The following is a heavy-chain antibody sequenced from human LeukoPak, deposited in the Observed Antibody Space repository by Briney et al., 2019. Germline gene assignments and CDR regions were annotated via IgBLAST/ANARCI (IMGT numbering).Heavy chain of an antibody. V-gene: IGHV3-33*06. Sequence: GGSLRLSCAASGFTFSSYGMHWVRQAPGKGLEWVAVLWYDGSNKYYADSVKGRFTISGDNSKNTLYLQMNSLRAEDTAVYYCAKELYSSSWSYYFDYWGQGTLVTVSS. CDR2: LWYDGSNK. J-gene: IGHJ4*02. CDR3: AKELYSSSWSYYFDY. D-gene: IGHD6-13*01. CDR1: GFTFSSYG.